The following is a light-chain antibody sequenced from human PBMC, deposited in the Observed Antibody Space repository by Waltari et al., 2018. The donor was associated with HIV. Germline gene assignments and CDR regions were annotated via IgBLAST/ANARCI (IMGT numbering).Light chain of an antibody. CDR3: QQYGSSPLFT. V-gene: IGKV3-20*01. J-gene: IGKJ3*01. Sequence: EIVLTQSPGTLSLSPGESATLSCRASQIVDSNYLAWYQQKPGQAPRLLIYDASTRATAIPDRFSGSGSGTDFTLTISRLEPEDFAVYYCQQYGSSPLFTFGPGTKVDIK. CDR2: DAS. CDR1: QIVDSNY.